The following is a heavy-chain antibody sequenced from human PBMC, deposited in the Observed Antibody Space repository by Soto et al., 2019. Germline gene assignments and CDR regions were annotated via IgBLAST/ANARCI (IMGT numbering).Heavy chain of an antibody. CDR1: GGSISSGGYS. CDR2: ISHSGST. D-gene: IGHD3-22*01. J-gene: IGHJ4*02. Sequence: SETLSLTCAVSGGSISSGGYSWSWIRQPPGKGLEWIGYISHSGSTYYNPSLKSRVTISVDRSKNQFSLKLSSVTAADTAVYYCARDPMIWGQGTLVTVSS. V-gene: IGHV4-30-2*01. CDR3: ARDPMI.